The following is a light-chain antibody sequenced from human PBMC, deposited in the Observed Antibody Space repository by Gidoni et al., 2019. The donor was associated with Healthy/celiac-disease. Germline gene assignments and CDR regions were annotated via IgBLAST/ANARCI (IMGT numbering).Light chain of an antibody. CDR1: QSVSSY. J-gene: IGKJ4*01. CDR3: QQRSNWPPVT. CDR2: DAS. Sequence: EIVLTQSPATLSLSPGERATLSCRASQSVSSYLAWYQQKPGQAPRLLIYDASTRATGIPARFRGSGAGTEFTITNSSLEPEDFAVYDCQQRSNWPPVTFGGGTKVEIK. V-gene: IGKV3-11*01.